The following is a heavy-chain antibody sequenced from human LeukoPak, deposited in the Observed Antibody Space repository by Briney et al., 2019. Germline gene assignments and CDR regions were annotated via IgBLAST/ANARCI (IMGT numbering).Heavy chain of an antibody. CDR1: GYTFINFA. CDR2: IDTNTGIP. V-gene: IGHV7-4-1*02. Sequence: ASVNVSCTASGYTFINFAMNWVRQAPGQGLEWMGWIDTNTGIPTYARGFTGRFVFSLDTSVSTVYLQITSLQAEDAAVYYCARDPGSQRVNRLARRGDYWGQGTLVTVSS. J-gene: IGHJ4*02. CDR3: ARDPGSQRVNRLARRGDY. D-gene: IGHD1-14*01.